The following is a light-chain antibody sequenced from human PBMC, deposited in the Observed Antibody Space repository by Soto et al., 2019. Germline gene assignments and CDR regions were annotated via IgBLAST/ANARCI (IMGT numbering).Light chain of an antibody. J-gene: IGKJ1*01. Sequence: DIQLTQSPSTLSASVGDRVTLPCRASQSICFWLAWYQPKAGKAPKLLIYKASSLESGVPARFSASGYGTEFTLTISSLQPDDFATYYCQQSNSHSFGPGTKVEIK. CDR1: QSICFW. V-gene: IGKV1-5*03. CDR3: QQSNSHS. CDR2: KAS.